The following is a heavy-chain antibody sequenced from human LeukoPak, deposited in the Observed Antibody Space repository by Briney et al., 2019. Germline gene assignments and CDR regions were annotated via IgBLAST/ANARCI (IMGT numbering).Heavy chain of an antibody. CDR1: GFTLSTYA. J-gene: IGHJ4*02. V-gene: IGHV3-23*01. D-gene: IGHD6-6*01. CDR2: IIGGSGTT. Sequence: PGGSLRLSCAASGFTLSTYAMNWVRQAPGKGLKWVSSIIGGSGTTYYADSVKGRFTISRDISENTLYLQMNSLRADDTAVYYCTKVTRSRISAPIFDSWGQGTLVTVSS. CDR3: TKVTRSRISAPIFDS.